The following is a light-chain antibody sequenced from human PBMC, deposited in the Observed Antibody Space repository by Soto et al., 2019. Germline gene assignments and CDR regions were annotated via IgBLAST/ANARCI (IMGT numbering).Light chain of an antibody. CDR1: QSVVSY. V-gene: IGKV3-11*01. Sequence: EIVLTQSPATLSLSPGERATLSCRASQSVVSYLAWYQQNPGQAPRLLIYDASNRATGIPPRFSGSGSGTDFTLTISSLEPEDFAVYYCQQRGNWPGTFGQGTKVEI. CDR2: DAS. J-gene: IGKJ1*01. CDR3: QQRGNWPGT.